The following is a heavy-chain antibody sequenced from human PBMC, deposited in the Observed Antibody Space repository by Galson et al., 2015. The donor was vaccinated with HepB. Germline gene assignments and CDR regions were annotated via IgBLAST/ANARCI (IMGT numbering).Heavy chain of an antibody. CDR1: GFTFSSYW. CDR2: INSDGSST. D-gene: IGHD3-3*01. J-gene: IGHJ6*02. CDR3: ARDYDFWSGRGSYGMDV. V-gene: IGHV3-74*01. Sequence: SLRLSCAASGFTFSSYWMHWVRQAPGKGLVWVSRINSDGSSTSYADSVKGRFTISRDNAKNTLYLQMNSLRAEDTAVYYCARDYDFWSGRGSYGMDVWGQGTTVTVSS.